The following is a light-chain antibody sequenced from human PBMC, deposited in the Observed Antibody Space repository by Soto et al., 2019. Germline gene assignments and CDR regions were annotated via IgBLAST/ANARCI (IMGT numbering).Light chain of an antibody. CDR3: QNCNSDPQT. V-gene: IGKV1-27*01. Sequence: DIQMTQSPSSLSASVGDRVTITCRASQDISNYLAWYQQKPGKVPNLLLYAASTLQSGVPSRFSGSASGTDFTLTSSSLQPEDVATYYCQNCNSDPQTFGQGNKVEIK. J-gene: IGKJ1*01. CDR2: AAS. CDR1: QDISNY.